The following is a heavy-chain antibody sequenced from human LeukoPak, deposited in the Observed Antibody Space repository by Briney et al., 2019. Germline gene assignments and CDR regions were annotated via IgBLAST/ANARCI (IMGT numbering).Heavy chain of an antibody. CDR1: GGTFSSYA. CDR3: ARVPLYSSSSHYYYYMDV. Sequence: GASVKVSCKASGGTFSSYAISWVRQAPGQGLEWRGGIIPIFGTANYAQKFQGRVTITTDESTSTAYMELSSLRSEDTAVYYCARVPLYSSSSHYYYYMDVWGKGTTVTVSS. J-gene: IGHJ6*03. V-gene: IGHV1-69*05. D-gene: IGHD6-6*01. CDR2: IIPIFGTA.